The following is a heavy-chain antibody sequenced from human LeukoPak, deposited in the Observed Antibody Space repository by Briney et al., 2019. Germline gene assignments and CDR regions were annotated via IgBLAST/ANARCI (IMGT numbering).Heavy chain of an antibody. J-gene: IGHJ4*02. CDR1: GFTFSTYA. D-gene: IGHD1-26*01. V-gene: IGHV3-64*01. CDR2: ISTNGGGT. Sequence: GGSLRLSCAASGFTFSTYAMHWVRQTPGKGLEYVSAISTNGGGTYYANSLKGRFTISRDNAKNSLYLQMNSLRAEDTAVYYCARGGSNSPYYLDCWGQGTLVTLSS. CDR3: ARGGSNSPYYLDC.